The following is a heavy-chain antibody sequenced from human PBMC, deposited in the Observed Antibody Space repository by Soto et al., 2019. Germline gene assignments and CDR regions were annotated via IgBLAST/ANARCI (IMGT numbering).Heavy chain of an antibody. D-gene: IGHD2-15*01. J-gene: IGHJ6*03. CDR1: GGSFSGYY. Sequence: PSETLSLTCAVYGGSFSGYYWSWIRQPPGKGLEWIGEINHSGSTNYNPSLKSRVTISVDTSKNQFSLKLSSVTAADTAVYYCARTRRKKVYCSGGSCQPVMDVCGKATMVTVS. CDR3: ARTRRKKVYCSGGSCQPVMDV. V-gene: IGHV4-34*01. CDR2: INHSGST.